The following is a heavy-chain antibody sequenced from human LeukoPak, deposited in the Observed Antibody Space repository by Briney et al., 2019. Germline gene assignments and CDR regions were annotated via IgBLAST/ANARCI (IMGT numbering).Heavy chain of an antibody. D-gene: IGHD3-16*01. Sequence: PSETLSLTCAVYGGSFSGYYWSWIRQPPGRGPEWIGEISQSGSTNYNPSLKSRITMSVDTSKNQFSLQLRSMTAADTAVYFCARATDDEFYLYYGMDVWGQGTTVTVSS. CDR1: GGSFSGYY. CDR2: ISQSGST. CDR3: ARATDDEFYLYYGMDV. J-gene: IGHJ6*02. V-gene: IGHV4-34*01.